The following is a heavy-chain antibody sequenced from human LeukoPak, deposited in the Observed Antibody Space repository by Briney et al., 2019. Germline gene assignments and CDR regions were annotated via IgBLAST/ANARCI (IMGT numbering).Heavy chain of an antibody. D-gene: IGHD1-1*01. CDR2: IKQLGSEK. J-gene: IGHJ4*02. CDR3: TRQRGWDYFDY. V-gene: IGHV3-7*01. Sequence: GGSLRLSCAASGFTFMTYWMSWVRQSPGKGLEWVANIKQLGSEKYYEDSVKGRFTISRDNAKNSLYLQLNSLRGEDTAVYYCTRQRGWDYFDYWGQGTLVIVSS. CDR1: GFTFMTYW.